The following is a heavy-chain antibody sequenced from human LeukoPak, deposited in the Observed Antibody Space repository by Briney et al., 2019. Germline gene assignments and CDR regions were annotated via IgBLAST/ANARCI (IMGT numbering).Heavy chain of an antibody. V-gene: IGHV4-34*01. J-gene: IGHJ4*02. CDR1: GGSFSGYY. CDR2: INHSGST. D-gene: IGHD3-22*01. Sequence: SETLSLTCAVYGGSFSGYYWSWIRQPPGKGLEWIGEINHSGSTNYNPSLKSRVTISVDTSKNQFSLKLSSVTAADTAVYYCARGDSSDSDFDYWGQGTLVTVSS. CDR3: ARGDSSDSDFDY.